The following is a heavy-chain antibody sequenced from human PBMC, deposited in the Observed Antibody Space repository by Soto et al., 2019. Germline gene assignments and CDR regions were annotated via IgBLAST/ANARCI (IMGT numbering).Heavy chain of an antibody. V-gene: IGHV1-18*04. D-gene: IGHD3-3*01. CDR3: ARDRVLRGHAYYYYGMYV. Sequence: GASVKVSCKASGYTFTSYGISWVRQAPGEGLEWMGWISAHNGNTNYAQKLQVRVTMTTDTSTSTAYMELRSLRSDDTAVYYCARDRVLRGHAYYYYGMYVWGQRTTVTVSS. CDR2: ISAHNGNT. J-gene: IGHJ6*02. CDR1: GYTFTSYG.